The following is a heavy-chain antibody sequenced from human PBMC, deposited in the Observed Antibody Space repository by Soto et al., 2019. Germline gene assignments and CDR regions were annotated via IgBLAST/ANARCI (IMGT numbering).Heavy chain of an antibody. V-gene: IGHV4-31*03. D-gene: IGHD5-18*01. CDR2: IYYSGST. J-gene: IGHJ4*02. CDR3: ARSTRYSYGHFDY. CDR1: GGPISSGGYY. Sequence: GRASETLSLTCTVSGGPISSGGYYWSWIRQHPGKGLEWIGYIYYSGSTYYNPSLKSRVTISVDTSKNQFSLKLSSVTAADTAVYYCARSTRYSYGHFDYWGQGTLVTVSS.